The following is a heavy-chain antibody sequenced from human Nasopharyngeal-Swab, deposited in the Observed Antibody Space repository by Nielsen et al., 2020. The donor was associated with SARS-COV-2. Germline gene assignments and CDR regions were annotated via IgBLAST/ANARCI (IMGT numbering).Heavy chain of an antibody. Sequence: WVRQAPGQGLERMRGIIPIFGTANYAQKFQGRVTITADKSTSTAYMELSSLRSEDTAVYYCAREEGRGYSGYDPEYYYMDVWGNGTTVTVSS. V-gene: IGHV1-69*06. CDR2: IIPIFGTA. CDR3: AREEGRGYSGYDPEYYYMDV. J-gene: IGHJ6*03. D-gene: IGHD5-12*01.